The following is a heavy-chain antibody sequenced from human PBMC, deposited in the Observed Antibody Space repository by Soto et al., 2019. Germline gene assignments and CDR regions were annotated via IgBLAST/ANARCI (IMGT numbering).Heavy chain of an antibody. CDR1: GGSISSGSYY. J-gene: IGHJ6*02. CDR2: IYYSGST. V-gene: IGHV4-39*01. CDR3: ARRYYYYGMDV. Sequence: LSLTCTVSGGSISSGSYYWGWIRQPPGKGLEWIGSIYYSGSTYYNPSLKSRVTISVDTSKNQFSLKLSSVTAADTAVYYCARRYYYYGMDVWGQGTTVTVSS.